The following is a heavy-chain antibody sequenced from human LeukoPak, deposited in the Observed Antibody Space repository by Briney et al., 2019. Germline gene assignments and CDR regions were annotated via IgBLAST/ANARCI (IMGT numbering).Heavy chain of an antibody. Sequence: SVKVSCKSSGGTFSSSAIIWVRQAPGQGLEWMGRIIPVLNITRYTQKFQGRVTITADTSTSTVYMELSSLRSEETAVYYCARDQGLTAPPPYGLDVWGQGTTVIVSS. V-gene: IGHV1-69*04. CDR2: IIPVLNIT. CDR1: GGTFSSSA. D-gene: IGHD5-18*01. J-gene: IGHJ6*02. CDR3: ARDQGLTAPPPYGLDV.